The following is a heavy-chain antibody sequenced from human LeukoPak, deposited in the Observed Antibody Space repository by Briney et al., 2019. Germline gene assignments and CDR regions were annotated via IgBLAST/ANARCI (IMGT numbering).Heavy chain of an antibody. CDR1: GFTFSDYY. Sequence: GGSLRLSCAASGFTFSDYYMSWIRQAPGKGLEWVSTISGSGTNTDYADSVKGRFTISRDNSKNTVYLQMNSLRAEDTAVYYCAKGSVVVIATNYFDSWGQGTLVTVSS. D-gene: IGHD2-15*01. V-gene: IGHV3-23*01. CDR3: AKGSVVVIATNYFDS. CDR2: ISGSGTNT. J-gene: IGHJ4*02.